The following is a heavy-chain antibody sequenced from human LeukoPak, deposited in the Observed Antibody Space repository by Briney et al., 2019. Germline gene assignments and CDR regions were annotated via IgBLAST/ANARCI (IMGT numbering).Heavy chain of an antibody. CDR1: GGSISSYY. V-gene: IGHV4-59*01. D-gene: IGHD3-22*01. CDR3: ASFNPYDSSGYSH. Sequence: SETLSLTCTVSGGSISSYYWSWIRQPPGKGLEWIGYIYYSGSTNYNPSLKSRVTISVDTSKNQFSLKLSSVTAADTAVYYCASFNPYDSSGYSHWGQGTLVTVSS. J-gene: IGHJ4*02. CDR2: IYYSGST.